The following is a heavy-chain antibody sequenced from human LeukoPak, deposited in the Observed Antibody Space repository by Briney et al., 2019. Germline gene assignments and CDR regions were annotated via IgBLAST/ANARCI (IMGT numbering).Heavy chain of an antibody. CDR1: GFAFSSYA. D-gene: IGHD6-6*01. CDR3: ARALQLLRGYFDY. V-gene: IGHV3-30-3*01. J-gene: IGHJ4*02. Sequence: GGALRLSCVASGFAFSSYAMHWVRQAPGKGLEWVAVISYDGSNKYYADSVKGRFTISRDNSKNTLYLQMNSLRAEDTAVYYCARALQLLRGYFDYWGQGTLVTVSS. CDR2: ISYDGSNK.